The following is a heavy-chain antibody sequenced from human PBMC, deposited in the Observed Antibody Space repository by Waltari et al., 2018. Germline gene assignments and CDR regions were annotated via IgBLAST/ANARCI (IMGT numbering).Heavy chain of an antibody. CDR2: IYISGST. Sequence: QVHLQESGPRLVKPSETLSLTCSVSGGSITSYYWSWIRQSAGKGLEWIGHIYISGSTKYNPALQSRVSMSADTSKNQVSLRLTSVTAADTAVYYCAGAGQWLTYWGPGIPVAVSS. V-gene: IGHV4-4*07. J-gene: IGHJ1*01. D-gene: IGHD6-19*01. CDR1: GGSITSYY. CDR3: AGAGQWLTY.